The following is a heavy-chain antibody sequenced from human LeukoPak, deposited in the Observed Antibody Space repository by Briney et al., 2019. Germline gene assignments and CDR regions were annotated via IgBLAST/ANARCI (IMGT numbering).Heavy chain of an antibody. V-gene: IGHV3-30*03. CDR1: GFTSSSYG. J-gene: IGHJ3*02. CDR3: ARDRTYGDYGPPGI. CDR2: ISYDGSNK. Sequence: PGGSLRLSCAASGFTSSSYGMHWVRQAPGKGLEWVAVISYDGSNKYYADSVKGRFTISRDNAKNSLYLQTNSLRAEDTAVYYCARDRTYGDYGPPGIRGQGTMVTVSS. D-gene: IGHD4-17*01.